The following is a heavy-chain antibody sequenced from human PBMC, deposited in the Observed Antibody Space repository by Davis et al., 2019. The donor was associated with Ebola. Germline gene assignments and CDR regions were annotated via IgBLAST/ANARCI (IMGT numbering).Heavy chain of an antibody. V-gene: IGHV3-21*01. CDR2: ISSSSSYI. D-gene: IGHD2-15*01. J-gene: IGHJ4*02. CDR3: ARASFFVVARRVYYFDY. CDR1: GFTFSSYW. Sequence: GESLKISCAASGFTFSSYWMNWVRQAPGKGLEWVSSISSSSSYIYYADSVKGRFTISRDNAKNSLYLQMNSLRAEDTAVYYCARASFFVVARRVYYFDYWGQGTLVTVSS.